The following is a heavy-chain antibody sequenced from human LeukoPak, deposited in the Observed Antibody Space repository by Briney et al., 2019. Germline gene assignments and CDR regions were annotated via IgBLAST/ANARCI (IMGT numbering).Heavy chain of an antibody. D-gene: IGHD3-3*01. CDR1: GYTLTSYG. CDR3: ARVKGSYYDFWSGYYYFDY. Sequence: GASVKVSCKASGYTLTSYGISWVRQAPGQGLEWMGWISAYNGSTNYAQKLQGRVTMTTDTSTSTAYMELRSLRSDDTAVYYCARVKGSYYDFWSGYYYFDYWGQGTLVTVSS. CDR2: ISAYNGST. V-gene: IGHV1-18*01. J-gene: IGHJ4*02.